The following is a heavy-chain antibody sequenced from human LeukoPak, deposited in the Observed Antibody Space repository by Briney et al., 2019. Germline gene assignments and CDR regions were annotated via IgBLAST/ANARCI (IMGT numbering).Heavy chain of an antibody. CDR1: GYSLGKNYY. D-gene: IGHD3-16*01. J-gene: IGHJ4*02. V-gene: IGHV4-38-2*01. CDR2: SFGSWST. Sequence: SETLSLTCAVSGYSLGKNYYWGWIRQPPRKGLEGVGWSFGSWSTSYNPSLLNRVTMSVYKSNNHVSPELTPLDPPDTAVFYFARYASRGSASTRFDYWGQGILVTISS. CDR3: ARYASRGSASTRFDY.